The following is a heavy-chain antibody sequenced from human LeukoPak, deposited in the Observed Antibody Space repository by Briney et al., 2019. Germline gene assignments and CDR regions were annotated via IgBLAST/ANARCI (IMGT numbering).Heavy chain of an antibody. V-gene: IGHV1-2*02. Sequence: ASVKVSCKASGYTFTDFYLHWVRQAPGQGLEWMGWINPKSGGTNYAQSFQDRVTLTRDTSISTAYMEVSRLRSDDTAVFYCARGGAAAGTDTGFDYWGQGTLVSVSS. CDR2: INPKSGGT. CDR1: GYTFTDFY. J-gene: IGHJ4*02. CDR3: ARGGAAAGTDTGFDY. D-gene: IGHD6-13*01.